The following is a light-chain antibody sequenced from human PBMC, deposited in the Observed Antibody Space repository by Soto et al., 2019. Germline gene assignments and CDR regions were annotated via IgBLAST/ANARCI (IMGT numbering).Light chain of an antibody. J-gene: IGKJ1*01. V-gene: IGKV3-15*01. Sequence: EIVMTQSPATLSVSPGERATLSCRASQSVSSNLAWYQHKPGQAPRLLIYDASTRATGIPARFIGSGSGTEFTLTISSLQSEDFAVYYCQQYNNWPPLTFGQGTKEEIK. CDR2: DAS. CDR3: QQYNNWPPLT. CDR1: QSVSSN.